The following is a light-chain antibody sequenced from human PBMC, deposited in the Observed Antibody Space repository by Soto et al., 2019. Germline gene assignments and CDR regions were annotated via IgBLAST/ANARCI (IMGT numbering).Light chain of an antibody. CDR1: NIASKS. Sequence: SYELTQPPSVSVAQGQTARITCGGNNIASKSVHWYQHRPGQAPVLVVHDDSDRPSGIPERFSGSNSENTATLTITRVEAVDEADYYCQVWDTSNDHVVFGGGTKLTVL. V-gene: IGLV3-21*02. CDR3: QVWDTSNDHVV. CDR2: DDS. J-gene: IGLJ2*01.